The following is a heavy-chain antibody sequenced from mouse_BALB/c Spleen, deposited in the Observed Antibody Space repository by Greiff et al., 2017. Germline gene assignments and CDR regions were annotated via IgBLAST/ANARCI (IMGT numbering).Heavy chain of an antibody. D-gene: IGHD2-1*01. CDR2: ISSGGST. CDR3: ARGGFYGNFYAMDY. V-gene: IGHV5-6-5*01. Sequence: EVMLVESGGGLVKPGGSLKLSCAASGFTFSSYAMSWVRQTPEKRLEWVASISSGGSTYYPDSVKGRFTISRDNARNILYLQMSSLRSEDTAMYYCARGGFYGNFYAMDYWGQGTSVTVSS. CDR1: GFTFSSYA. J-gene: IGHJ4*01.